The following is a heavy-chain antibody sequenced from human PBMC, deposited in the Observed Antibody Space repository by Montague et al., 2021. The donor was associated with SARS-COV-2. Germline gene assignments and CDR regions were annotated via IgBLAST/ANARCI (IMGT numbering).Heavy chain of an antibody. CDR1: GFNFENTW. Sequence: SLRLSCAASGFNFENTWMNWVRQAPGKGLEWLGRIKGKISGETIDYAAPAKGRFTISSDDSTNTLSLQMNSLRTEDTGVYFCARIGGYMEYQLRSWGKGTTVTVSS. J-gene: IGHJ6*04. V-gene: IGHV3-15*01. D-gene: IGHD2-2*01. CDR2: IKGKISGETI. CDR3: ARIGGYMEYQLRS.